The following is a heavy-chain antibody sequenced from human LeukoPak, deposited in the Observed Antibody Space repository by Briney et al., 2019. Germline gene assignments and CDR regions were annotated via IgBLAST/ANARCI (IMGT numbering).Heavy chain of an antibody. CDR1: GGSFSGYY. Sequence: SETLSLTCAVYGGSFSGYYWSWIRQPPGKGLEWIGELNHSGSTNYNPPLKSRVTISVDTSKNQLSLKMSSVTAADTAVYYCARRFRISWWDPWGQGTLVTVSS. J-gene: IGHJ5*02. CDR3: ARRFRISWWDP. V-gene: IGHV4-34*01. CDR2: LNHSGST.